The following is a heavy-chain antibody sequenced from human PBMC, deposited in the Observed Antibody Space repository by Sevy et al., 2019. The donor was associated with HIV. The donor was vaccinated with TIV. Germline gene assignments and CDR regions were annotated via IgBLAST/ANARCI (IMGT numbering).Heavy chain of an antibody. Sequence: GGSLRLSCAVSGFTVNTYAMSWVRQAPGKGLEWVAVINNSGGSTDYADSVRGRFSISRHNSNVYLEMKSLRVEDTAVYYCVKERVGYISSWYYFDYWGQGTLVTVSS. CDR3: VKERVGYISSWYYFDY. D-gene: IGHD6-13*01. CDR1: GFTVNTYA. CDR2: INNSGGST. V-gene: IGHV3-23*01. J-gene: IGHJ4*02.